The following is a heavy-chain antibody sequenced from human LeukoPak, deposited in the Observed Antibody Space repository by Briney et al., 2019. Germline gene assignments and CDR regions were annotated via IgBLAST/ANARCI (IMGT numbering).Heavy chain of an antibody. Sequence: GGSLRLSCAASGFTFSSYSMNWVRQAPGKGLEWVSTISDSGRDTYYADSVKGRFTISRDNSKNTLYLQMTSLRVEDTATYYCAKVPYSDYGSGRPPFMDVWGQGTTVAVSS. CDR2: ISDSGRDT. J-gene: IGHJ6*02. CDR1: GFTFSSYS. V-gene: IGHV3-21*04. D-gene: IGHD3-10*01. CDR3: AKVPYSDYGSGRPPFMDV.